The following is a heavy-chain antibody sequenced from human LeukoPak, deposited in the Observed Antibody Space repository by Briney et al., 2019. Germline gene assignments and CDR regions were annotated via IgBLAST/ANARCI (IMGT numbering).Heavy chain of an antibody. CDR2: INKDGSET. V-gene: IGHV3-7*01. CDR3: VRELVVGPAEYFQN. Sequence: GGSLRLPCAASGFTFSNYWMAWIRHAPGRGLEWVANINKDGSETYYLDSVRGRFTISRDNAKNSLYLQMNTLGAEDTAVYYCVRELVVGPAEYFQNWGQGTLVTVSS. CDR1: GFTFSNYW. D-gene: IGHD2-15*01. J-gene: IGHJ1*01.